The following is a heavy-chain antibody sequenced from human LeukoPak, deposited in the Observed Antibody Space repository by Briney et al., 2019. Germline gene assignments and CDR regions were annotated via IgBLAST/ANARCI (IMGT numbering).Heavy chain of an antibody. CDR1: GFTFSNYW. J-gene: IGHJ4*02. CDR3: VRDSYSGSDTAPDY. D-gene: IGHD5-12*01. CDR2: IKQDGSEK. Sequence: GGSLRLSCAASGFTFSNYWMSWVHQAPGKGLEWVANIKQDGSEKYYVDSVEGRFTISRDNAKNSVYLQMNSLRAGDTAMYYCVRDSYSGSDTAPDYWGQGTLVTISS. V-gene: IGHV3-7*03.